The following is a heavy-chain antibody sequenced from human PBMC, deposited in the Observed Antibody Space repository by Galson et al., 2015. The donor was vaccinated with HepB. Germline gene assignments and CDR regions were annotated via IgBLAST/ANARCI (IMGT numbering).Heavy chain of an antibody. J-gene: IGHJ3*02. CDR2: TSSSSSYT. Sequence: SLRLSCAASGFTFSDYYMSWIRQAPGKGLEWVSYTSSSSSYTNYADSVKGRFTISRDNAKNSLYLQMNSLRAEDTAVYYCARGQYYYDSLRIWGQGTVVTVSS. CDR1: GFTFSDYY. D-gene: IGHD3-22*01. CDR3: ARGQYYYDSLRI. V-gene: IGHV3-11*06.